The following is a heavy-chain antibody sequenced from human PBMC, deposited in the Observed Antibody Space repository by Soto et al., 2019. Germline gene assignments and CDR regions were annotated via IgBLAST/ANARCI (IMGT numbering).Heavy chain of an antibody. J-gene: IGHJ4*02. Sequence: ASVKVSCLSSGYTFTSYGMNWVRQAHGQGLEGMGWISAYNGKTNYAQKLQGRVTMTTASSRSSVYMELRSLSSDDTAVYQCARALNSWYSSGLGSYWGQGT. CDR2: ISAYNGKT. CDR1: GYTFTSYG. V-gene: IGHV1-18*04. D-gene: IGHD6-25*01. CDR3: ARALNSWYSSGLGSY.